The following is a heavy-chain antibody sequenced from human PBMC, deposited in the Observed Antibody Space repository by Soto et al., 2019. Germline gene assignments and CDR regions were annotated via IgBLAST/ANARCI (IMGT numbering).Heavy chain of an antibody. CDR1: GGSISSYY. CDR2: IYYSGST. V-gene: IGHV4-59*08. CDR3: ARQVVPDVYYMDV. J-gene: IGHJ6*03. D-gene: IGHD2-2*01. Sequence: SETLSLTCTVSGGSISSYYWSWIRQPPGKGLEWIGYIYYSGSTNYNPSLKSRVTISVDTSKNQFSLKLSSVTAADTAVYYCARQVVPDVYYMDVWGKGTTVTVSS.